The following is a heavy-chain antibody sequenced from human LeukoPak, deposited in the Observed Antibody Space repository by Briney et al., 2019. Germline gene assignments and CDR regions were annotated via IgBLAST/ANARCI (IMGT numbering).Heavy chain of an antibody. J-gene: IGHJ4*02. Sequence: GGSLRLSCAASGFTFSSYGMHWVRQAPGKGLEWVAVISYDGSNKYYPDSVKGRFTISRDNSKNTLYLQINSLRAEDTAVYYCARDFLHYYDNSGYTDYWGQGTVVTVSS. V-gene: IGHV3-30-3*01. CDR2: ISYDGSNK. CDR1: GFTFSSYG. CDR3: ARDFLHYYDNSGYTDY. D-gene: IGHD3-22*01.